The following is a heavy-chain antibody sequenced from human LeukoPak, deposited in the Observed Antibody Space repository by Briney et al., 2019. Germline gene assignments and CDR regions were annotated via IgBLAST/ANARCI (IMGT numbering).Heavy chain of an antibody. CDR2: ISWNSGSI. V-gene: IGHV3-9*01. Sequence: GGSLRLSCAASGFTVSPNYMNWVRQAPGKGLEWVSGISWNSGSIGYADSVKGRFTISRDNAKNSLYLQMNSLRAEDTALYYCAKDGLYDSSGYYSSDVWYFDLWGRGTLVTVSS. J-gene: IGHJ2*01. D-gene: IGHD3-22*01. CDR3: AKDGLYDSSGYYSSDVWYFDL. CDR1: GFTVSPNY.